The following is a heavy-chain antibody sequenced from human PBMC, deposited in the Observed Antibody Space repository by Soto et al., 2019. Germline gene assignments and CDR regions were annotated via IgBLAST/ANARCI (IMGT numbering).Heavy chain of an antibody. CDR3: ARESDYYYYYGMDV. CDR2: IYSGGST. Sequence: GGSLRLSCAASGFTVSSNYMSWVRQAPGKGLEWASVIYSGGSTYYADSVKGRFTISRDNSKNTLYLQMNSLRAEDTAVYYCARESDYYYYYGMDVWGQGTTVTVSS. CDR1: GFTVSSNY. V-gene: IGHV3-53*01. J-gene: IGHJ6*02.